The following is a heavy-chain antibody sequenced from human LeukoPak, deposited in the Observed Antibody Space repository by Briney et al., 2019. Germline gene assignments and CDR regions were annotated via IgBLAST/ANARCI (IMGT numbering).Heavy chain of an antibody. CDR1: GFTFSSYS. Sequence: PGGSLRLSCAASGFTFSSYSMNWVRQAPGKGLEWVSSISSSSSYIYYADSVKGRFTISRDNAKNSLYLQMNSLRAEDTAVYYCAKVRTRGYSYGSFDYWGQGTLVTVSS. CDR2: ISSSSSYI. J-gene: IGHJ4*02. D-gene: IGHD5-18*01. V-gene: IGHV3-21*04. CDR3: AKVRTRGYSYGSFDY.